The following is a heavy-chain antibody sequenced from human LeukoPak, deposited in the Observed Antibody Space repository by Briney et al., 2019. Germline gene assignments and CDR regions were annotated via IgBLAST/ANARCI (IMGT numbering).Heavy chain of an antibody. CDR3: ASAVRDLGIAVARTDY. J-gene: IGHJ4*02. CDR1: GFTFSSYS. CDR2: ISSSRSYI. D-gene: IGHD6-19*01. Sequence: PGGSLRLSCAASGFTFSSYSMNWVRQAPGKGLEWVSSISSSRSYIYYADSVKGRFTISRDNAKNSLYLQMNSLRAEDTAVYYCASAVRDLGIAVARTDYRGQGTLVTVSS. V-gene: IGHV3-21*01.